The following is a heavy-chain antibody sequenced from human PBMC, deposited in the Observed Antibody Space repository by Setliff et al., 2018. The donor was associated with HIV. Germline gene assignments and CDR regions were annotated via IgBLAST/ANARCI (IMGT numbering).Heavy chain of an antibody. CDR2: IYYSGST. J-gene: IGHJ4*02. D-gene: IGHD3-22*01. V-gene: IGHV4-39*01. CDR1: GGSISSSSYY. Sequence: SETLSLTCTVSGGSISSSSYYWGWIRQPPGKGLEWIGSIYYSGSTYYNPSLKSRVTISVDTSKTQFSLKLSSVTAADTAVYYCASGYYDSSGYYSPLFDYWGQGTLVTVSS. CDR3: ASGYYDSSGYYSPLFDY.